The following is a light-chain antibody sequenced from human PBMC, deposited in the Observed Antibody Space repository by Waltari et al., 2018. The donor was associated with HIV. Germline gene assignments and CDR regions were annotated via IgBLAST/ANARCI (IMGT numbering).Light chain of an antibody. CDR2: LGS. V-gene: IGKV2-28*01. CDR3: MQALQTPYS. CDR1: QSLLHSNGYNY. J-gene: IGKJ2*03. Sequence: DIVMTQSPLSLPVTPGEPASISCRSSQSLLHSNGYNYLDWYLQKPGQSPQLLIYLGSNRASGVPDRFSGSGSGTDVTLEISRVEAEDVGVYCCMQALQTPYSFGQVTKLEIK.